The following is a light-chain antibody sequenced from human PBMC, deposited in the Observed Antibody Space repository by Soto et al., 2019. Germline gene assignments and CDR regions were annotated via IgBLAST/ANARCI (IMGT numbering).Light chain of an antibody. Sequence: QSALTQPASVSGSPGQSITISCTGTSSDVGGYDYVSWYQQHPGKAPKVLVYDVSNRPSGVSYRFSGSKSGNTASLTISGLQAEDEADYHCSSYTSSATVVFGGGTKLTVL. CDR1: SSDVGGYDY. V-gene: IGLV2-14*01. CDR3: SSYTSSATVV. CDR2: DVS. J-gene: IGLJ2*01.